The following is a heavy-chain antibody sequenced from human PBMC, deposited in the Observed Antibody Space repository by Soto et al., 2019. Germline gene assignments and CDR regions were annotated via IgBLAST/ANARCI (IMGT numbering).Heavy chain of an antibody. CDR2: INSDGSST. D-gene: IGHD2-2*01. Sequence: GGSLRLSCAASGFTFDSYGMHWVRQAPGKGLVWVSRINSDGSSTTYADSVKGRFTISRDNSKNTLYLQMISLRAEDTAVYYCARGYCSSTSCYVGYGLDVWGQGTTVTVSS. CDR3: ARGYCSSTSCYVGYGLDV. J-gene: IGHJ6*02. V-gene: IGHV3-74*01. CDR1: GFTFDSYG.